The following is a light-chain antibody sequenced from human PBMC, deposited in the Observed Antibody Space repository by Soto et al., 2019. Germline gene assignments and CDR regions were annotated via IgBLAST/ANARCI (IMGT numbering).Light chain of an antibody. CDR1: QSISSW. J-gene: IGKJ3*01. CDR3: QQYNRYPFT. V-gene: IGKV1-5*03. Sequence: DIQMTQSPSTLSASVGDRVTITCRASQSISSWLAWYQQKPGKAPKLLIYKASSLKSGVPSRFSGSGSGTEFTLTISSLQPDDFATYYCQQYNRYPFTFGPGTKVDIK. CDR2: KAS.